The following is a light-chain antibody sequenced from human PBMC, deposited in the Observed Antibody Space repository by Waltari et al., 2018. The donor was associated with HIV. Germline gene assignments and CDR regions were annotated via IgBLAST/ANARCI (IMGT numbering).Light chain of an antibody. V-gene: IGLV4-69*02. Sequence: QLVLTQSPSASASLGASVKLTCTLSSGHTNSALAWHQQQPEKGPRYLMNLKSDGSHSKGDGIPDRFSGSSSGAERYLTISSLQSEDEADYYCQTWGTGIQVFGGGTKLTVL. J-gene: IGLJ3*02. CDR1: SGHTNSA. CDR3: QTWGTGIQV. CDR2: LKSDGSH.